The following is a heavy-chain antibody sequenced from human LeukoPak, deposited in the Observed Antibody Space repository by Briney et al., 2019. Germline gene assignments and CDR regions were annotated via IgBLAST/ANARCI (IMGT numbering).Heavy chain of an antibody. D-gene: IGHD3-9*01. CDR3: ARRDLRYFDWFPTEGFQH. J-gene: IGHJ1*01. V-gene: IGHV4-34*01. CDR1: GGSFSGYY. Sequence: SETLSLTCAVYGGSFSGYYWSWIRQPPGKGLEWIGEINHRGTTNYNPSLKSRGTISVDTSKNQFSLKLSSVTAADTAVYSGARRDLRYFDWFPTEGFQHWGQGTLVTVSS. CDR2: INHRGTT.